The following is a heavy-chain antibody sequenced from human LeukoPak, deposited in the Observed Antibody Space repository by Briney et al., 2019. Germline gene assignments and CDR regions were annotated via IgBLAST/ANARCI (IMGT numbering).Heavy chain of an antibody. V-gene: IGHV1-2*02. D-gene: IGHD5-18*01. J-gene: IGHJ5*02. CDR2: INPNSGGT. CDR1: GYTFTGYY. CDR3: ARAGGYSYAGNWFDP. Sequence: GASVKVSCKASGYTFTGYYMHWVRQAPGQGLEWMGWINPNSGGTNYAQKFQGRVTMTRDTSISTAYMELSRLRSDDTAVYYCARAGGYSYAGNWFDPWGQGTLVTVSS.